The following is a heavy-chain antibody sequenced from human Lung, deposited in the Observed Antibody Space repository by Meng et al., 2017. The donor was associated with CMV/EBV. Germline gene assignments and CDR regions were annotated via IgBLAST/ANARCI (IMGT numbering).Heavy chain of an antibody. V-gene: IGHV3-74*01. D-gene: IGHD4-11*01. J-gene: IGHJ6*02. CDR2: IDRDGNRK. Sequence: GEXXKISCAASGFSFSSYWMHWVRQVPGKGLVWVSRIDRDGNRKTYADSVKGRFTISRDNAKNTLYLQMNSLRAEDTAVYYCARSATVTTLGSRYVMDVWGQGXTVTVSS. CDR1: GFSFSSYW. CDR3: ARSATVTTLGSRYVMDV.